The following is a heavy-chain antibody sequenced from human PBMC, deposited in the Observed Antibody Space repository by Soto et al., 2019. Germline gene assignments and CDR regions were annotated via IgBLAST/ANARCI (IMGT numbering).Heavy chain of an antibody. CDR3: ARELNGDYVTY. V-gene: IGHV4-59*01. D-gene: IGHD4-17*01. Sequence: SETLSLTCSVSGGSISNYYWSWIRQPPGKGLEWIGYIFYSGSTSYNPSLKSRVTISVDTSKNQFSLKLTSVTAADTAVYYCARELNGDYVTYWGQGTLVTV. CDR2: IFYSGST. CDR1: GGSISNYY. J-gene: IGHJ4*02.